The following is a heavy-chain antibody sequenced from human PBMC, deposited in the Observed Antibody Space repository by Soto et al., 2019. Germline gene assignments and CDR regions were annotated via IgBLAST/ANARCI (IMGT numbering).Heavy chain of an antibody. J-gene: IGHJ4*02. CDR2: ISAYNGNT. CDR3: ARDSPPADY. CDR1: GYTFSTYG. Sequence: QVQLVQSGAEVKKPGASVKVSCKASGYTFSTYGLSWVRQAPGQGLEWMGWISAYNGNTNYAQKHQGRVIMTTDTATSTAYMELRSLRSDDTAVYYCARDSPPADYWGEGTLGSVSS. V-gene: IGHV1-18*01.